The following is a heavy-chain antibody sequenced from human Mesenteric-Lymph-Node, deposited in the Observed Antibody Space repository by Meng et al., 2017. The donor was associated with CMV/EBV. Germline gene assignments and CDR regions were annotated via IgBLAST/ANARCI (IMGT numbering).Heavy chain of an antibody. CDR2: IYHSGIT. CDR1: GDSISSSDW. CDR3: ARVLSPGGLKELGWFDP. D-gene: IGHD7-27*01. J-gene: IGHJ5*02. V-gene: IGHV4-4*02. Sequence: SETLSLTCAVSGDSISSSDWWSWVRQAPGKGLEWIGEIYHSGITNYKPSLKSRVTISVDKSKNQFSLKLISVTAADTAEYYCARVLSPGGLKELGWFDPWGQGTLVTVSS.